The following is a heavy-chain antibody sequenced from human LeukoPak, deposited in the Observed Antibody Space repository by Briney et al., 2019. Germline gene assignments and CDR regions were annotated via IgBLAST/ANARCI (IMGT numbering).Heavy chain of an antibody. CDR2: IRYDGSSK. CDR1: GFTFSNYG. Sequence: GGSLRLSCAVSGFTFSNYGMHWVRQAPGKGLEWVAFIRYDGSSKYYADSVKGRFTISRDNSKNTLYLQMNSLRAEDTAVYYCAKDPTHYRVWDYYETIGLSYWGQGTLVTVFS. CDR3: AKDPTHYRVWDYYETIGLSY. J-gene: IGHJ4*02. D-gene: IGHD3-22*01. V-gene: IGHV3-30*02.